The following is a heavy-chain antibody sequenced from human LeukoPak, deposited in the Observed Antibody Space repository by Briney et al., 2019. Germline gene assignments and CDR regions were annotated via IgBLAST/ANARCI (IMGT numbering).Heavy chain of an antibody. CDR2: MYSSGSA. D-gene: IGHD3-10*01. J-gene: IGHJ5*02. CDR3: ARGRTCGSGSYSANWFEP. CDR1: SGSISSYY. V-gene: IGHV4-59*01. Sequence: SETLSLTCTVSSGSISSYYWSWIRQPPGKGLEWIGYMYSSGSANYNPSLKSRVTMSVDTSKDQFSLKLCSVTAADTAVYYCARGRTCGSGSYSANWFEPWGQGTLVTVAS.